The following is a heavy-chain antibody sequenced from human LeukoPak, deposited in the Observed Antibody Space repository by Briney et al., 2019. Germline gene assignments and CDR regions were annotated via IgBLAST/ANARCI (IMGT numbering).Heavy chain of an antibody. Sequence: PSETLSLTCAVSGGSISSSNWWSWVRQPPGKGLEWIGAIYHSGSTNYNPSLKSRVTISVDKSKNQFSLKLSSVTAADTAVYYCARVIAAAGTFDYWGQGTLVTVSS. CDR1: GGSISSSNW. V-gene: IGHV4-4*02. CDR3: ARVIAAAGTFDY. CDR2: IYHSGST. D-gene: IGHD6-13*01. J-gene: IGHJ4*02.